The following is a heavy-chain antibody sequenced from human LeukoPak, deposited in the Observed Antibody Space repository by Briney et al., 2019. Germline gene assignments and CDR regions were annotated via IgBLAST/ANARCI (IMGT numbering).Heavy chain of an antibody. CDR2: IYPGDSDT. CDR1: GYSFISYW. Sequence: GESLKISCEGSGYSFISYWIGWVRQMPGKGLEWMGIIYPGDSDTRYSPSFQGQVTISADKSISTAYLQWSSLKASDTAMYYCARVTTVVTPNFFDYWGQGTLVTVSS. D-gene: IGHD4-23*01. V-gene: IGHV5-51*01. CDR3: ARVTTVVTPNFFDY. J-gene: IGHJ4*02.